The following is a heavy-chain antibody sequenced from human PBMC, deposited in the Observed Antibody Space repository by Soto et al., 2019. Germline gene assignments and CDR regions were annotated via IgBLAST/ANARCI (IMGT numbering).Heavy chain of an antibody. CDR2: INPGGGGT. D-gene: IGHD1-26*01. CDR3: ARPTALGATVRYFFDY. V-gene: IGHV1-46*01. CDR1: AYNLTTYY. J-gene: IGHJ4*01. Sequence: GXSGKVSCEASAYNLTTYYIHWVRQAPGQGLEWMGVINPGGGGTNYAQKFKGRLTVTADTSTSTVYMELTSLTSDDKAVYYCARPTALGATVRYFFDYWGQGTLVTVS.